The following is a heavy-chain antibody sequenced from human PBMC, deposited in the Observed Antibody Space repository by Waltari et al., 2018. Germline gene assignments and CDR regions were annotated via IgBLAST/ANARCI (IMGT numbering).Heavy chain of an antibody. J-gene: IGHJ3*02. CDR1: GFTLSSFG. CDR2: MNRDGSET. V-gene: IGHV3-7*01. Sequence: EVQLVESGGGLVQPGGSLRLSCGGTGFTLSSFGMSWVRQAPGKGLDWVANMNRDGSETYYVDSVKGRFTISRDNAKNSLYLEMNTLRVEDTAIYYCARLSSSWNEKGAFDIWGQGTMVTVSS. D-gene: IGHD6-13*01. CDR3: ARLSSSWNEKGAFDI.